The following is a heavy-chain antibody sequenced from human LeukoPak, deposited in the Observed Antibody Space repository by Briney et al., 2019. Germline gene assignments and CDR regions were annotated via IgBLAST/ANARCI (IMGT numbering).Heavy chain of an antibody. CDR1: GFTFSHYG. CDR2: ISSDGVEK. J-gene: IGHJ6*03. CDR3: AREGHYDILTGYSPVEYYFYYMDV. V-gene: IGHV3-30*04. D-gene: IGHD3-9*01. Sequence: GGSLRLSCEASGFTFSHYGIHWVRQTPGTGLEWVAAISSDGVEKHYADSVKGRFTISRDNSKSTLYLQMNSLRAEDTALYYCAREGHYDILTGYSPVEYYFYYMDVWGKGTTVTVSS.